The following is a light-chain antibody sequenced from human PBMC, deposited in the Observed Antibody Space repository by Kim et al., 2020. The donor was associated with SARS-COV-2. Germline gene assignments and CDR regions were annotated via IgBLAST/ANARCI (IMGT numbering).Light chain of an antibody. CDR2: GAS. Sequence: PGERDPLSCRASQSVSSSYLAWYQQKPGQAPRLLIYGASSRATGIPDRFSGSGSGTDFTLTISRLEPEDFAVYYCQQYGSSPPVYTFGQGTKLEI. V-gene: IGKV3-20*01. CDR3: QQYGSSPPVYT. CDR1: QSVSSSY. J-gene: IGKJ2*01.